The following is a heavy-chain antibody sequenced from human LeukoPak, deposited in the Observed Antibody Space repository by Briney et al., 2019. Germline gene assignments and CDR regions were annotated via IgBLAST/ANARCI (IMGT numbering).Heavy chain of an antibody. CDR3: ARVPGLRFLEWPPYYYYMDV. Sequence: GGSLRLSCAASGFTFSDYYMSWIRQAPGKGLEWVSYISSSGSTIYYADFVKGRFTISRDNAKNSLYLQMNSLRAEDTAVYYCARVPGLRFLEWPPYYYYMDVWGKGTTVTVSS. V-gene: IGHV3-11*04. CDR2: ISSSGSTI. CDR1: GFTFSDYY. D-gene: IGHD3-3*01. J-gene: IGHJ6*03.